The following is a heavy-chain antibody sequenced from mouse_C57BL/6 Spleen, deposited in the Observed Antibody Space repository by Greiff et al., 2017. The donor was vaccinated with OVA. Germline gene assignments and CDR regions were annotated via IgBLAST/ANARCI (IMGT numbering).Heavy chain of an antibody. Sequence: EVQLQESGPGMVKPSQSLSLTCTVTGYSITSGYDWHWIRHFPGNKLEWMGYISYSGSTNYNPSLKSRISITHDTSKNHFFLKLNSVTTEDTATYYCARDREDGSLAYWGQGTLVTVSA. CDR2: ISYSGST. D-gene: IGHD1-1*01. CDR1: GYSITSGYD. CDR3: ARDREDGSLAY. J-gene: IGHJ3*01. V-gene: IGHV3-1*01.